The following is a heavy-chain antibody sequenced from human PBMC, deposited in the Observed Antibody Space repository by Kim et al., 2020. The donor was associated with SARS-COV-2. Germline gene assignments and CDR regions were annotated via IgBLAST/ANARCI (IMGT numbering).Heavy chain of an antibody. CDR2: TI. J-gene: IGHJ4*02. Sequence: TIYYADSVKGRFTISRDNAKNSLYLQINSLRVEDTAVYYCAREVGASGYWGQGTLVTVSS. D-gene: IGHD1-26*01. CDR3: AREVGASGY. V-gene: IGHV3-11*01.